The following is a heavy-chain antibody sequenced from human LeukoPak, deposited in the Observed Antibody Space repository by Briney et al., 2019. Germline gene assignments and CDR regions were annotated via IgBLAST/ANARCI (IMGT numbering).Heavy chain of an antibody. CDR3: AKDRVAAAEGWFDP. CDR2: IRYAGGDT. D-gene: IGHD6-13*01. CDR1: GFIFSSYG. Sequence: GGSLRLSCAASGFIFSSYGMHWVRQAPGKGLEWVAFIRYAGGDTYYADSVKGRFTISRDNSKNTLYLQMNSLRAEDTAVYYCAKDRVAAAEGWFDPRGQGTLVTVSS. J-gene: IGHJ5*02. V-gene: IGHV3-30*02.